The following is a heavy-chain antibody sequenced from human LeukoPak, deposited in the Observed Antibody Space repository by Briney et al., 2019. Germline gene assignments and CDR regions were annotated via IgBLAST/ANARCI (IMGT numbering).Heavy chain of an antibody. V-gene: IGHV3-7*01. CDR2: IKQDGSEK. D-gene: IGHD2-21*01. CDR3: GGLFGGGGGGGVFDY. CDR1: GFTFSSYW. J-gene: IGHJ4*02. Sequence: GGSLRLSCAASGFTFSSYWMSWVRQAPGKGLEWVANIKQDGSEKNYVDSVKGRLTISRDNAKNSLYLQMNSLRAEDTAVYYCGGLFGGGGGGGVFDYWGQGSLVTVSS.